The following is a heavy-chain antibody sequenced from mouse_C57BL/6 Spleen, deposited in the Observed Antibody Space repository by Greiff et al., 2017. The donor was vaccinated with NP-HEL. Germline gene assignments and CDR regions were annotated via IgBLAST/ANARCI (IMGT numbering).Heavy chain of an antibody. J-gene: IGHJ3*01. CDR2: IYPGSGST. CDR1: GYTFTSYW. D-gene: IGHD2-2*01. V-gene: IGHV1-55*01. Sequence: QVQLQQPGAELVKPGASVKMSCKASGYTFTSYWITWVKQRPGQGLEWIGDIYPGSGSTNYNEKFKSKATLTVDTSSSTAYMQLSSLTSEDSAVYYCARYYGYEAWFAYWGQGTLVTVSA. CDR3: ARYYGYEAWFAY.